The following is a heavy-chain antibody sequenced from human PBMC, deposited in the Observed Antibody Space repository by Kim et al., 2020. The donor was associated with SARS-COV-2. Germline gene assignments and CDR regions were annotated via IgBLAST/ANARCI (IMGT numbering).Heavy chain of an antibody. V-gene: IGHV4-39*01. J-gene: IGHJ4*02. Sequence: KSRVTISVDTSKNQFSLKLSSVTAADTAVYYCARQGAYYYGSGRWPDRDYWGQGTLVTVSS. D-gene: IGHD3-10*01. CDR3: ARQGAYYYGSGRWPDRDY.